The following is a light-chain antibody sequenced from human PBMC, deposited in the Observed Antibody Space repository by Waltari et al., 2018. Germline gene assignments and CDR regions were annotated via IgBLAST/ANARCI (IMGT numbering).Light chain of an antibody. CDR2: WAS. CDR3: QQYYSTPPWT. V-gene: IGKV4-1*01. CDR1: QSVLHSSNNKNY. Sequence: DIAMTQSPDSLAVSLGERATINCKSGQSVLHSSNNKNYLAWYQQKPGQPPKLLIYWASTRESGVPDRFSGSGSETDFTLTISNLQAEDVAVYYCQQYYSTPPWTFGQGTKVEIK. J-gene: IGKJ1*01.